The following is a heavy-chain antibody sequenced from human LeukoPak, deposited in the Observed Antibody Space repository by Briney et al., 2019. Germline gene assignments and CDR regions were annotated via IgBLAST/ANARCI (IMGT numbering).Heavy chain of an antibody. Sequence: ASVKVSCKASGYTFTSYGISWVRRAPGQGLEWMGWISAYNGNTNYAQKLQGRVTMTTDTSTSTAYMELRSLRSDDTAVYYCARDRYYDILTGYYLLMDYWGQGTLVTVSS. CDR2: ISAYNGNT. J-gene: IGHJ4*02. D-gene: IGHD3-9*01. V-gene: IGHV1-18*01. CDR3: ARDRYYDILTGYYLLMDY. CDR1: GYTFTSYG.